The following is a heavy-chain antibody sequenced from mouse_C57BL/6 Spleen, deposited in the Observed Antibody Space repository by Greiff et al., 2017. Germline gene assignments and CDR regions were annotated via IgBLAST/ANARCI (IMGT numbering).Heavy chain of an antibody. J-gene: IGHJ2*01. V-gene: IGHV14-2*01. CDR3: AREPTVVGGYYGY. Sequence: VQLQQSGAELVKPGASVKLSCTASGFNIKDYYMHWVKQRTEQGLEWIGRIDPEDGDTKYARKFQGKATITADTSSNTAYLQLSSLTSEGTAIYYCAREPTVVGGYYGYWGQGTTLTVSS. CDR2: IDPEDGDT. D-gene: IGHD1-1*01. CDR1: GFNIKDYY.